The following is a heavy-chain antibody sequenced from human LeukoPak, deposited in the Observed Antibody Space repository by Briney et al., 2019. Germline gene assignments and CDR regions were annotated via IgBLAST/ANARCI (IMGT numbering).Heavy chain of an antibody. V-gene: IGHV1-69*05. CDR2: IIPIFGTA. CDR1: GGTFSSYA. D-gene: IGHD2-15*01. Sequence: GASVKVSCKASGGTFSSYAISWVRQAPGQGLEWMGRIIPIFGTANYAQKFQGRVTMTTDTSTSTAYMELRSLRSDDTAVYYCARTDIVVVVAATMYNWFDPWGQGTLVTVSS. CDR3: ARTDIVVVVAATMYNWFDP. J-gene: IGHJ5*02.